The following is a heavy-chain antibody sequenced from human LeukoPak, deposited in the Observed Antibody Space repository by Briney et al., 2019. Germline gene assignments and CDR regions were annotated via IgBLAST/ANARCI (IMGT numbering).Heavy chain of an antibody. D-gene: IGHD6-6*01. Sequence: GGSLRLSCAASGFTFSDYYMSWIRQAPGKGLEWASHISTSGGTVYYADSVKCRFTISRDNANNSLYLQMNSLRAEDTAVYYCVPYSSSSGTLNYWGQGALVTVSS. CDR3: VPYSSSSGTLNY. J-gene: IGHJ4*02. V-gene: IGHV3-11*04. CDR1: GFTFSDYY. CDR2: ISTSGGTV.